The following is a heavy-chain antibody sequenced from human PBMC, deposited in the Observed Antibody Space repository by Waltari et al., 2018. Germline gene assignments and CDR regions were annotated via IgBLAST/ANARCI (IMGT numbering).Heavy chain of an antibody. D-gene: IGHD3-9*01. J-gene: IGHJ4*02. CDR2: INVDGGYI. CDR1: GFRFGDDW. V-gene: IGHV3-74*01. CDR3: AADWYTRLDY. Sequence: EVHLAESGGGVVQPGGSRRLSCTGHGFRFGDDWMHWVRQAPGKGLEWVSRINVDGGYISYGDSVKGRFTISRDNAKNTLYLQMDSLRVEDTAVYYCAADWYTRLDYWGLGTLVTVSS.